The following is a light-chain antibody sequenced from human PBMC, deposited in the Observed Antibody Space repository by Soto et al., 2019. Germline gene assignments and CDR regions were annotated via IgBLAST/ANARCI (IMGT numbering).Light chain of an antibody. Sequence: EIVMTHSPATLSVSPWEIATLSCRASQSVSSNLAWYQQKPGQAPRLLIYDASNRATGIPARFSGSGSGTGFTLTISRLEPEDFAVYYCQQRSDWPSITFGQGTRLEI. V-gene: IGKV3-11*01. CDR2: DAS. CDR1: QSVSSN. CDR3: QQRSDWPSIT. J-gene: IGKJ5*01.